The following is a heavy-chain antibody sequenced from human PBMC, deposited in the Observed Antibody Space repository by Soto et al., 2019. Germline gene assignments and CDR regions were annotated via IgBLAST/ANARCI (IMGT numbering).Heavy chain of an antibody. V-gene: IGHV1-46*01. Sequence: ASVKVSCKASGYTFTSYYMHWVRQAPGQGLEWMGIINPSGGSTSYAQKFQGRVTMTRDTSTSTAYMELRSLRSDDTAVYYCATTQSGYYYYYYMDVWGKGTTVTVSS. D-gene: IGHD3-3*01. J-gene: IGHJ6*03. CDR3: ATTQSGYYYYYYMDV. CDR2: INPSGGST. CDR1: GYTFTSYY.